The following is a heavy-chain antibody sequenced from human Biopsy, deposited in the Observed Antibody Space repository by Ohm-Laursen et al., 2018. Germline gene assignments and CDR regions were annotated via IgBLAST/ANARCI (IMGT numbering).Heavy chain of an antibody. V-gene: IGHV4-34*01. CDR2: INQSGST. J-gene: IGHJ6*02. CDR3: ARGSGYFKLDV. D-gene: IGHD5-12*01. CDR1: GESSSGYF. Sequence: GTLSLTCAVNGESSSGYFWNWIRQPLGKGLEWIGEINQSGSTKYNPSLKRRATLSAESSNSQFSLRLTSVTAADTAIYYCARGSGYFKLDVWGQGTTVTVSS.